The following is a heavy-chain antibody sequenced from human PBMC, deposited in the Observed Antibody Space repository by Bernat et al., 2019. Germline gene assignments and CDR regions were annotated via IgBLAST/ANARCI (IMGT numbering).Heavy chain of an antibody. Sequence: QLVESGGGLVKPGGSLRLSCVASGFTFSNAWMSWVRQAPGKGLEWIARIKSKSDGETIDYAAPVKGRFSISRDDSKNTLYLQMNSLKSEDTDLYNCTPLTTSDYWGQGTLITVSS. V-gene: IGHV3-15*01. CDR1: GFTFSNAW. J-gene: IGHJ4*02. CDR2: IKSKSDGETI. CDR3: TPLTTSDY. D-gene: IGHD1-1*01.